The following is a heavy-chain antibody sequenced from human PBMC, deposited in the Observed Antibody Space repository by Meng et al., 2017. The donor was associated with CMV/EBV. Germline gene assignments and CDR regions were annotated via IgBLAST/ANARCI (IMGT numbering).Heavy chain of an antibody. CDR1: GFTFSSYA. CDR3: AKDRGSYYDY. CDR2: IYSGGSST. V-gene: IGHV3-23*03. J-gene: IGHJ4*02. D-gene: IGHD1-26*01. Sequence: GVLKISCAASGFTFSSYAMSWVRQAPGKGLEWVSVIYSGGSSTYYADSVKGRFTISRDNSKNTLYLQMNSLRAEDTAVYYCAKDRGSYYDYWGQGTLVTVSS.